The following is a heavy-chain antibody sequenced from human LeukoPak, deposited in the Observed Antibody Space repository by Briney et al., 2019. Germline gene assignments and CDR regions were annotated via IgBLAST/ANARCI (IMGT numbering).Heavy chain of an antibody. CDR3: ARGRGIVAPGGY. V-gene: IGHV3-30*04. Sequence: GRSLRLSCAASGFTFSSYAMHWVRQAPGKGLEWVAVISYDGSNKYYADSVKGRFTISRDNSKNTLYLQMNSLRAEDTAVYYCARGRGIVAPGGYWGQGTLVTVSS. J-gene: IGHJ4*02. CDR1: GFTFSSYA. CDR2: ISYDGSNK. D-gene: IGHD1-26*01.